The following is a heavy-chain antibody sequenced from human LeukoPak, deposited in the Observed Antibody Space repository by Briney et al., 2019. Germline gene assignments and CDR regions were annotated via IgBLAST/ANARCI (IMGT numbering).Heavy chain of an antibody. Sequence: GGSLRLSCTASGLSFRDYDMHWVRQAPGKGLEWVAVIWYDGSDKHYADSVQGRFTISRDNSKNSLYLQMNSLRAEDTALYYRARRVQYYFDYWGQGTLVTVSS. J-gene: IGHJ4*02. CDR3: ARRVQYYFDY. CDR2: IWYDGSDK. V-gene: IGHV3-33*01. CDR1: GLSFRDYD.